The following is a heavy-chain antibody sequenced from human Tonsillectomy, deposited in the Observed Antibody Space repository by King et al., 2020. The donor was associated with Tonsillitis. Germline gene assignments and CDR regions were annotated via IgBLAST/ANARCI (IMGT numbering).Heavy chain of an antibody. J-gene: IGHJ4*02. CDR2: IYSSGSN. CDR1: GDSINSSTYY. Sequence: LQLQESGAGLVKPSETLSLTCTVAGDSINSSTYYWGWIRQPPGKGLECIGNIYSSGSNYYNPSLKSRVTISVDTSKNQFSLKLTAVTAADTAVYYCARSVRWLATYYFDSWGQGTLVTVSS. D-gene: IGHD6-19*01. V-gene: IGHV4-39*01. CDR3: ARSVRWLATYYFDS.